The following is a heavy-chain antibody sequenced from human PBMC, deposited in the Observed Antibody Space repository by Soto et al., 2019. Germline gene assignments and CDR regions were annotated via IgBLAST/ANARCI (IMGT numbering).Heavy chain of an antibody. J-gene: IGHJ4*02. CDR1: GFTFSSYW. V-gene: IGHV3-7*01. Sequence: VGSLRLSCAASGFTFSSYWMSWVRQAPGKGLEWVANIKQDGSEKYYVDSVKGRFTISRDNAKNSLYLQMNSLRAEDTAVYYCARDGWFGEVDYWGQGTLVTVYS. D-gene: IGHD3-10*01. CDR3: ARDGWFGEVDY. CDR2: IKQDGSEK.